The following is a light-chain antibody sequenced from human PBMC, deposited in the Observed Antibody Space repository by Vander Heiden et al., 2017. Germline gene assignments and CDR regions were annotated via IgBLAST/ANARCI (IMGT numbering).Light chain of an antibody. V-gene: IGKV1-5*03. CDR1: RTIYSW. Sequence: ETQMTQSPSTLSASVGARVTITCRASRTIYSWLAWYQQKPGKAPKVLIHKASTLESGVPSRFSGSGSGTEFTLTISNLQPEDFGTYYCQQYNSYLYTFGQGTKVEIK. J-gene: IGKJ2*01. CDR3: QQYNSYLYT. CDR2: KAS.